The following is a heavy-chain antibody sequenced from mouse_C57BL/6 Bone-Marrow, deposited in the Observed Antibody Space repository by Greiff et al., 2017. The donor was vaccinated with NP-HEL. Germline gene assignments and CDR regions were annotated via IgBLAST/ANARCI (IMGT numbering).Heavy chain of an antibody. CDR3: ARELWDDDY. V-gene: IGHV1-7*01. CDR1: GYTFTSYW. D-gene: IGHD4-1*01. Sequence: QVQLQQSGAELAKPGASVKLSCKASGYTFTSYWMHWVKQRPGQGLEWIGYINPSSGYTKYNQKFKGKATLTADKSSSTAYMQLSSLTYEDSAVYYCARELWDDDYWGQGTTLTVSS. CDR2: INPSSGYT. J-gene: IGHJ2*01.